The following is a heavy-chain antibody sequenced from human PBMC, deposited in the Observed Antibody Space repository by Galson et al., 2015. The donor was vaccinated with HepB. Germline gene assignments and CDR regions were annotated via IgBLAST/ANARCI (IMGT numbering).Heavy chain of an antibody. CDR2: IDWDDDK. CDR1: GFSLSTSGMC. D-gene: IGHD3-22*01. CDR3: ARIGWDDSSGYSIDY. J-gene: IGHJ4*02. V-gene: IGHV2-70*11. Sequence: PALAKPTQTLTLTCTFSGFSLSTSGMCVSWIRQPPGKALEWLARIDWDDDKYYSTSLKTRLTISKDTSKNQVVLTMTNMDPVDTATYYCARIGWDDSSGYSIDYWGQGTLVTVSS.